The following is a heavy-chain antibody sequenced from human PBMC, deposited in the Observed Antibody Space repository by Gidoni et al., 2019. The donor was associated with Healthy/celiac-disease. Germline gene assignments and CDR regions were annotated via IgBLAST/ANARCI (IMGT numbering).Heavy chain of an antibody. CDR1: GFTFSRYA. CDR2: ISGSGGST. Sequence: EVQLLESGGGLVKPWGSLRLSCAASGFTFSRYARRWVRQAPGKGLEWVSAISGSGGSTYYADSVKGRFTISRDNSKNTLYLQMNSLRAEDTAVYYCAKDLVVVVAATQVGYFDYWGQGTLVTVSS. CDR3: AKDLVVVVAATQVGYFDY. V-gene: IGHV3-23*01. D-gene: IGHD2-15*01. J-gene: IGHJ4*02.